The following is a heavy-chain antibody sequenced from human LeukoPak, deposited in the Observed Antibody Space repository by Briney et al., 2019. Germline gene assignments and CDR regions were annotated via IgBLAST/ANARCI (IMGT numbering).Heavy chain of an antibody. CDR2: ICPGDSDT. CDR3: ARSLGSCIGGSCYFQD. J-gene: IGHJ4*01. Sequence: GEPLKISCKGSSYSFPTYWIGWVRQMPGTGLERMGIICPGDSDTRYSPSFQGQVTISADKSISTAYLQWSSLKASDTAMYYWARSLGSCIGGSCYFQDWGHGTLVTVSS. V-gene: IGHV5-51*01. CDR1: SYSFPTYW. D-gene: IGHD2-8*02.